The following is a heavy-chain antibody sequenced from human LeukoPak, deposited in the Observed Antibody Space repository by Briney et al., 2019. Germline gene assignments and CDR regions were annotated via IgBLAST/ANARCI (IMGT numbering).Heavy chain of an antibody. V-gene: IGHV4-31*03. J-gene: IGHJ6*02. CDR3: ARDRVAAGDYYYYGMDV. D-gene: IGHD6-13*01. CDR2: IYYSGST. Sequence: SETPSLTCTVSGGSISSGGYYWSWIRQHPGKGLEWIGYIYYSGSTYYNPSLKSRVTISVDTSKNQFSLKLSSETAADTAVYYCARDRVAAGDYYYYGMDVWGQGTTVTVSS. CDR1: GGSISSGGYY.